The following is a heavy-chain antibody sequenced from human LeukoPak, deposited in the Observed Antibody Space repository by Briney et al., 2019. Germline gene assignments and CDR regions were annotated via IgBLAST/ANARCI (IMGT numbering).Heavy chain of an antibody. D-gene: IGHD2-2*01. CDR3: ARAGSTSFDFDY. CDR1: GGSISSSSYY. V-gene: IGHV4-39*07. Sequence: SETLSLTCTVSGGSISSSSYYWGWIRQPPGKGLEWIGSIYYSGSTYYNPSLKSRVTISVDTSKNQFSLKLSSVTAADTAVYYCARAGSTSFDFDYWGQGTLVTVSS. CDR2: IYYSGST. J-gene: IGHJ4*02.